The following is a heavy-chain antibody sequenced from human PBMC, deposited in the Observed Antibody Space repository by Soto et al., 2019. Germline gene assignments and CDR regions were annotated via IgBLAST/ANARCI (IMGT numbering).Heavy chain of an antibody. CDR1: GFTFSSYG. D-gene: IGHD6-19*01. V-gene: IGHV3-30*18. CDR2: ISYDGSNK. J-gene: IGHJ4*02. CDR3: AKVGIPGIAVAGQFDY. Sequence: QVQLVESGGGVVQPGRSLRLACAASGFTFSSYGRHWVRQAPGKGLEWVAVISYDGSNKYYADSVKGRFTISRDNSKNTLYLQMNSLRAEDTAVYYCAKVGIPGIAVAGQFDYWGQGTLVTVSS.